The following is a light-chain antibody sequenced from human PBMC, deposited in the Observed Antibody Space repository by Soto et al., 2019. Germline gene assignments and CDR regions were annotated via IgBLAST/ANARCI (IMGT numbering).Light chain of an antibody. Sequence: DIQMTQSPSTLSASVGDRVTITCRASQSISNWLAWFQQKPGKAPKLLIYDASNLESGVPSRFSGSGSATGFTLTISSLQPDDFATYYCHQYYSYVYTFGQGTKVEIK. CDR2: DAS. CDR3: HQYYSYVYT. CDR1: QSISNW. V-gene: IGKV1-5*01. J-gene: IGKJ2*01.